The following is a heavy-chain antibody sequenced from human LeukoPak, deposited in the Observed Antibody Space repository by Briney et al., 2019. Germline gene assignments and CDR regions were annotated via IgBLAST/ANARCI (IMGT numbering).Heavy chain of an antibody. Sequence: GGSLRLSHAASGHTYNPYGMHCVRQAPGKGLEGVAFIRNDGTIKYYADSVKGRFTISRDNSKNTLYLQMNSLRAEDTAVYYCAKTGSSSWGYFDYWGQGTLVTVSS. CDR2: IRNDGTIK. D-gene: IGHD6-13*01. CDR3: AKTGSSSWGYFDY. V-gene: IGHV3-30*02. J-gene: IGHJ4*02. CDR1: GHTYNPYG.